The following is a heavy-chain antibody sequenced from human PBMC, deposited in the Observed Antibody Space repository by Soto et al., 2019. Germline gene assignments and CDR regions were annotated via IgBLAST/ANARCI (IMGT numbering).Heavy chain of an antibody. CDR2: VTYSGGP. J-gene: IGHJ3*02. CDR1: GGSISTYY. Sequence: PSETLSLTCTVSGGSISTYYWSWIRQPPGKGLEWIGYVTYSGGPTYNPSLKSRVTISVDMSKKFSLNLTFVTAADTAVYYCARDAGYQLTGAFDIWGQGTMVTVSS. CDR3: ARDAGYQLTGAFDI. D-gene: IGHD2-2*01. V-gene: IGHV4-59*01.